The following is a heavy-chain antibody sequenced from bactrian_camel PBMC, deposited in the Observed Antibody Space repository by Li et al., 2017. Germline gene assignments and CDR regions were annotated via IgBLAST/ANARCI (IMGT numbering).Heavy chain of an antibody. D-gene: IGHD2*01. J-gene: IGHJ4*01. CDR2: IGKQGST. V-gene: IGHV3S67*01. CDR3: AASYYFCGSTSAPARFGY. CDR1: GYTYSMYC. Sequence: DVQLVESGGGSVQSGGSLRLSCAASGYTYSMYCMGWFRQAPGKEREGVAVIGKQGSTTYADSVKGRFTISQNNALNTLYLQMNSLKPEDTAMYYCAASYYFCGSTSAPARFGYWGQGTQVTVS.